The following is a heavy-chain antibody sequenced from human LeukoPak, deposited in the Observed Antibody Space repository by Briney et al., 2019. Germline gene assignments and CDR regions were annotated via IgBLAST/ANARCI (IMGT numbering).Heavy chain of an antibody. Sequence: PSETLSLTCSVSGFSIGTGYSWSWIRQAPGKGLEWIGYISASGTTNYNPSLGSRLSISMDASKNQFSLSLTSVTAADTAVYYCASGYTNWWPLDYWGQGARVIVSS. V-gene: IGHV4-38-2*01. D-gene: IGHD2-8*02. CDR3: ASGYTNWWPLDY. CDR2: ISASGTT. CDR1: GFSIGTGYS. J-gene: IGHJ4*02.